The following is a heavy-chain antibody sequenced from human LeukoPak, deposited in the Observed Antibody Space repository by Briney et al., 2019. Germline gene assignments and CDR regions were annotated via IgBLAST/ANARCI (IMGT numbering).Heavy chain of an antibody. CDR2: INHSGST. D-gene: IGHD5-12*01. J-gene: IGHJ5*02. V-gene: IGHV4-34*01. CDR3: ARDYSGWSLDP. Sequence: PSETLSLTCAVYGGSFSGYYWSWIRQPPGKGLEWIGEINHSGSTNYNPSLKSRVTISVDTSKNQFSLKLSSVTAADTAVYYCARDYSGWSLDPWGQGTLVTVSS. CDR1: GGSFSGYY.